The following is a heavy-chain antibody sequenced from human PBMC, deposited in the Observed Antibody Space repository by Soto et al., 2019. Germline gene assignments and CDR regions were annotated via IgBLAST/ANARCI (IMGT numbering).Heavy chain of an antibody. Sequence: GASVKVSCKASGYTFTGYYMHWVRQAPGQGLEWMGWMNPNSGGTNYAQKFQGRVTMTRDTSISTAYMELRRPRSDDTAVYYCARDRLDARLFDTWGQGTLVTISS. J-gene: IGHJ5*01. CDR2: MNPNSGGT. CDR3: ARDRLDARLFDT. V-gene: IGHV1-2*02. CDR1: GYTFTGYY. D-gene: IGHD3-22*01.